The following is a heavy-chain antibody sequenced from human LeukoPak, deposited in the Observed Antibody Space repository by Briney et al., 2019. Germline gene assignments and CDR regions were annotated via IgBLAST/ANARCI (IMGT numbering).Heavy chain of an antibody. Sequence: ASVKISCKASGYTFTSYYMHWVRQAPGQGLEWMGIINPSGGSTSYAQKFQGRVTMTRDTSTSTVYMELSSLRSEDTAVYYCARDNSPVSHRPRNDYLYWGQGTLVTVSS. J-gene: IGHJ4*02. D-gene: IGHD2/OR15-2a*01. CDR2: INPSGGST. CDR3: ARDNSPVSHRPRNDYLY. V-gene: IGHV1-46*01. CDR1: GYTFTSYY.